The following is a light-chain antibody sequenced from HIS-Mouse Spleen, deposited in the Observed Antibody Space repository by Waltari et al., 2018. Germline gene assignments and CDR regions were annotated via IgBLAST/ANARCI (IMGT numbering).Light chain of an antibody. CDR1: SSDVGGYNY. Sequence: QSALTQPPSASGSPGQSVTISCTGTSSDVGGYNYVSWYQQHPGKAPKPMIYEVSKRPSGVPGRFSGSKSGNTASLTVSGLQAEDEADYYCSSYAGSNNSLYVFGTGTKVTVL. V-gene: IGLV2-8*01. CDR3: SSYAGSNNSLYV. CDR2: EVS. J-gene: IGLJ1*01.